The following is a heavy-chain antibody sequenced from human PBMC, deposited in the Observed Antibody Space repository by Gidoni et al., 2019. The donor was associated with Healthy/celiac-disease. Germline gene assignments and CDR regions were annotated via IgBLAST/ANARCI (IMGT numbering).Heavy chain of an antibody. D-gene: IGHD3-22*01. CDR2: IYYSGST. J-gene: IGHJ2*01. CDR3: ARDPRYYYDSSGHWYFDL. CDR1: GGSISSYY. V-gene: IGHV4-59*01. Sequence: QVQLQASGPGLVKPSETLSLTCTVSGGSISSYYWRWIRQPPGKGLEWIGYIYYSGSTNYNPALKSRVTISVDTSKNQFSLKLSSVTAADTAVYYCARDPRYYYDSSGHWYFDLWGRGTLVTVSS.